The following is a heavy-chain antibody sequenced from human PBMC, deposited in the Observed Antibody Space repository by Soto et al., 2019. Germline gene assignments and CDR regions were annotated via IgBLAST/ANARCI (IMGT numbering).Heavy chain of an antibody. J-gene: IGHJ5*02. CDR1: GGSISSSSYY. CDR2: IYYSGST. V-gene: IGHV4-39*01. Sequence: QLQLQESGPGLVKPSETLSLTCTVSGGSISSSSYYWGWIRQPPGKGLEWIGSIYYSGSTYYNPSLKSRVTISVDTSKNQFSLKLSSVTAADTAVYYRARHVGDGDGYNSIPNWFDPWGQGTLVTVSS. CDR3: ARHVGDGDGYNSIPNWFDP. D-gene: IGHD1-1*01.